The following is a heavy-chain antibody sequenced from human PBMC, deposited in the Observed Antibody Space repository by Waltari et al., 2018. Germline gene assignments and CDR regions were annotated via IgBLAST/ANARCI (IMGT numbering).Heavy chain of an antibody. D-gene: IGHD2-15*01. CDR3: ARERSGVAATLRGFDP. CDR2: MNPNGGST. CDR1: GYTFTSYY. J-gene: IGHJ5*02. Sequence: QVQLVQSGAEVKKPGASVKVSCKASGYTFTSYYMHWVRQAPGQGLEWMGIMNPNGGSTSYAQKLQGRLTMPRDTSTSTADMELSSLRSEDTAVYYCARERSGVAATLRGFDPWGQGTLVTVSS. V-gene: IGHV1-46*01.